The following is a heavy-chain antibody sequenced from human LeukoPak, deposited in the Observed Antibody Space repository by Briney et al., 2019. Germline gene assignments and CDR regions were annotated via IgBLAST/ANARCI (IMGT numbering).Heavy chain of an antibody. D-gene: IGHD6-19*01. CDR3: ARGAYSGGWHLDY. CDR2: IWYDGSNE. CDR1: GFSFSIHG. V-gene: IGHV3-33*01. Sequence: GRSLRLSCAASGFSFSIHGMLWVRQAPGKGLEWVAVIWYDGSNEDYADSVKGRFTISRDNSKNTLNLLMNSLRAEDTAVYYCARGAYSGGWHLDYWGQGTLVTVSS. J-gene: IGHJ4*02.